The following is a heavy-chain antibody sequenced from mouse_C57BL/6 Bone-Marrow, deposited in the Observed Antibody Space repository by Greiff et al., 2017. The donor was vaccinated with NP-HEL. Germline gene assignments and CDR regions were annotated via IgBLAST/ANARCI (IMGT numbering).Heavy chain of an antibody. D-gene: IGHD5-5*01. J-gene: IGHJ2*01. CDR1: GYTFTDYY. CDR3: ARENCLLLDY. V-gene: IGHV1-26*01. CDR2: INPNNGGT. Sequence: VQLQQSGPELVKPGASVKISCKASGYTFTDYYMNWVKQSHGKSLEWIGDINPNNGGTSYNQKFKGKATLTVDQSSSTAYLELRSLASEDSAVYYCARENCLLLDYWGQGTTLTVSS.